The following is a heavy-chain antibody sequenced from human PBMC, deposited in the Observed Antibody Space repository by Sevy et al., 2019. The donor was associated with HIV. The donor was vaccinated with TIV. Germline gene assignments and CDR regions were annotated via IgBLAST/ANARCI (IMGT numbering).Heavy chain of an antibody. Sequence: GSLRLSCAASGFTFSSYGMHWVRQAPGKGLEWVAVISYDGSNKYYADSVKGRFTISTDNSKNTLYLQMNSLRAEDTAVYYCAKGGGYYYDSSGYYYFDYWGQGTLVTVSS. CDR3: AKGGGYYYDSSGYYYFDY. CDR2: ISYDGSNK. V-gene: IGHV3-30*18. J-gene: IGHJ4*02. CDR1: GFTFSSYG. D-gene: IGHD3-22*01.